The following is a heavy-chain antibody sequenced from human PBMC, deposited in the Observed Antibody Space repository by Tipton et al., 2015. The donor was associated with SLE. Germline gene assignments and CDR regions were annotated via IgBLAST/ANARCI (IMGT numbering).Heavy chain of an antibody. Sequence: TLSLTCTVSGGSISSHYWSWIRQPPGKGLEWIGDIYYSGSTNYNPSLKSRVTISVDTSKNQFSLKLSSVTAADTAVYYCARGGGNRGILDYWGQGTLVTVSS. CDR3: ARGGGNRGILDY. CDR1: GGSISSHY. V-gene: IGHV4-59*11. D-gene: IGHD4-23*01. CDR2: IYYSGST. J-gene: IGHJ4*02.